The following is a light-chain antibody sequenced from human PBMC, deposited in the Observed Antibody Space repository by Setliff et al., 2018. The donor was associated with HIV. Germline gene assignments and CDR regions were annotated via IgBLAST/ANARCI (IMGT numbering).Light chain of an antibody. Sequence: QSVLAQPRSVPGSPGQSVTISCTGTSSDVGTYNYVSWYQQHPGKAPKLMIFEVSKRPSGVPDRFSGSKSGNTASPTISGLQAEDEADYYCCSYAGSYSFFGFGSGTKGTVL. CDR2: EVS. CDR1: SSDVGTYNY. V-gene: IGLV2-11*01. J-gene: IGLJ1*01. CDR3: CSYAGSYSFFG.